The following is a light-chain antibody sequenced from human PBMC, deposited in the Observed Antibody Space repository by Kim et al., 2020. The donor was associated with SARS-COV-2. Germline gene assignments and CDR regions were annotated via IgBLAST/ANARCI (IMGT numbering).Light chain of an antibody. CDR1: QSVRTL. Sequence: WCPGERATLSCRASQSVRTLVAWYQQKPGQAPRLLIDSASNRATGIPTRFSGSGSGTDFTLTISGLEPEDFAVYYCHQRSAWPVTFGQGTRLEIK. V-gene: IGKV3-11*01. CDR2: SAS. CDR3: HQRSAWPVT. J-gene: IGKJ5*01.